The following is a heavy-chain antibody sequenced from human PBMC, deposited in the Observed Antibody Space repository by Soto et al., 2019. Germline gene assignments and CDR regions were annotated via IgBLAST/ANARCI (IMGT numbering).Heavy chain of an antibody. Sequence: PGGSLRLSCAASGFTFSSYGMHWVRQAPGKGLEWVAVISYDRSNKYYADSVKGRFTISRDNAKNTLYLQMNSLRADDTAVYYCAYSRDCSEISRPRDWFDSWGQGTLVTVSS. CDR2: ISYDRSNK. V-gene: IGHV3-30*03. J-gene: IGHJ5*01. CDR3: AYSRDCSEISRPRDWFDS. D-gene: IGHD2-15*01. CDR1: GFTFSSYG.